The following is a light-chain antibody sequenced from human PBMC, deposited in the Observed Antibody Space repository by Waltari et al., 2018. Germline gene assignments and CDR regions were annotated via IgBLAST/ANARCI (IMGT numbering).Light chain of an antibody. CDR1: QSLSSSY. CDR3: QQSYSTPLT. V-gene: IGKV3-20*01. J-gene: IGKJ5*01. CDR2: GAS. Sequence: EIVLTQSPGTLSLSPGERASLSCRASQSLSSSYLAWYQQKPGQAPRLLIYGASNRATGIPDRFSGSGSGTDFTLTISSLQPEDFATYYCQQSYSTPLTFGQGTRLEIK.